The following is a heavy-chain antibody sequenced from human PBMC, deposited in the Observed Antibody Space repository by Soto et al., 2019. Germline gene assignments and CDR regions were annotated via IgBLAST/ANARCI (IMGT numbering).Heavy chain of an antibody. J-gene: IGHJ6*02. CDR2: ISYDGSNK. Sequence: PVGSLRLSCAASGFTFSSYAMHWVRQAPDKGLEWVAVISYDGSNKYYADSVKGRFTISRDNSKNTLYLQMNSLRAEDTAVYYCARISSTSWVDVWDQGTTVTVSS. D-gene: IGHD2-2*01. CDR1: GFTFSSYA. V-gene: IGHV3-30-3*01. CDR3: ARISSTSWVDV.